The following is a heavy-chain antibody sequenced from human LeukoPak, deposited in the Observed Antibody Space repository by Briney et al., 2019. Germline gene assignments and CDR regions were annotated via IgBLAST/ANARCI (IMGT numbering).Heavy chain of an antibody. CDR1: GFTFSSYD. D-gene: IGHD2-21*02. J-gene: IGHJ4*02. Sequence: PGGSLRLSCAASGFTFSSYDMNWVRQAPGKGLMWVSRINTHGSTTTYADSVKGRFTISRDNAKSTLSLQMNSLRVEDTALYYCVRDDSYRLEWGQGILVTVSS. CDR3: VRDDSYRLE. V-gene: IGHV3-74*01. CDR2: INTHGSTT.